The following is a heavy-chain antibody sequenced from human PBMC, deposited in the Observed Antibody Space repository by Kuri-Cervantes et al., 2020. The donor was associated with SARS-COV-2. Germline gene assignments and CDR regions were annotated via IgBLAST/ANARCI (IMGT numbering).Heavy chain of an antibody. J-gene: IGHJ4*02. Sequence: ETLSLTCTVSGGSVSSGSYYWSWIRQPPGKALEWLAHIFSNDEKSYSTSLKSRLTISKDTSKSQVVLTMTNMDPVDTATYYCARIRSYYDSSGYANDDWGQGTLVTVSS. V-gene: IGHV2-26*01. D-gene: IGHD3-22*01. CDR2: IFSNDEK. CDR1: GGSVSSGSYY. CDR3: ARIRSYYDSSGYANDD.